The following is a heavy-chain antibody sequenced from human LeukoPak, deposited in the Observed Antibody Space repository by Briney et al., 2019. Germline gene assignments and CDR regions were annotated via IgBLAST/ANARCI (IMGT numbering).Heavy chain of an antibody. J-gene: IGHJ4*02. CDR1: GYSISSGYF. Sequence: SETLSLTCTVSGYSISSGYFWGWIRQPPGKGLEWIGTIYNSGSTYYNASLESRVTISVDTSKNQFSLKLSSVTAADTAVYYCARDHFRTVQVATDYWGQGTLVTVSS. V-gene: IGHV4-38-2*02. D-gene: IGHD5-12*01. CDR3: ARDHFRTVQVATDY. CDR2: IYNSGST.